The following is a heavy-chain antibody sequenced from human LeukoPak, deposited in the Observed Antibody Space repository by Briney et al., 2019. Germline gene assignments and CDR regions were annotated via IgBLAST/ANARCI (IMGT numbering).Heavy chain of an antibody. Sequence: GGSLRLSCAASGFTSSSYWMHWVRQAPGKGLVWVSRINSDGSSTSYADSVKGRFTISRDNAKNTLYLQMNSLRAEDTAVYYCAREEEYTIFGVVIQDTNYYYGMDVWGQGTTVTVSS. CDR2: INSDGSST. V-gene: IGHV3-74*01. CDR3: AREEEYTIFGVVIQDTNYYYGMDV. CDR1: GFTSSSYW. D-gene: IGHD3-3*01. J-gene: IGHJ6*02.